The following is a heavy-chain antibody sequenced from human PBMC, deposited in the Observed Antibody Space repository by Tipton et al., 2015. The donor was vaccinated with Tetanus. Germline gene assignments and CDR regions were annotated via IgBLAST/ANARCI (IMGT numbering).Heavy chain of an antibody. V-gene: IGHV3-23*01. J-gene: IGHJ3*01. CDR1: GFTFSSYA. CDR2: ISGSGGNT. CDR3: ARPPMNYDSSGYYLT. D-gene: IGHD3-22*01. Sequence: SLRLSCAASGFTFSSYAMSWVRQAPGKGLEWVSAISGSGGNTYYADSVKGRFTISRDNSKNTLYLQMNSLRAEDTAVYYCARPPMNYDSSGYYLTWGQGTMVTVSS.